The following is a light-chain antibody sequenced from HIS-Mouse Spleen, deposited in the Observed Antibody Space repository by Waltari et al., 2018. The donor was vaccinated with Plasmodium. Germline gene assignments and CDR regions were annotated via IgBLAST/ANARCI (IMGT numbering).Light chain of an antibody. Sequence: QSVLTQPPSASGTPGQRVPISCSGSISSIGSNPVNWYQQPPGTAPNPPTSSNNRRPAGVPDRFSGSKSGTSASLAISGLQSEDEADYYCAAWDDSLNGVVFAGGTKLTVL. V-gene: IGLV1-44*01. J-gene: IGLJ2*01. CDR1: ISSIGSNP. CDR3: AAWDDSLNGVV. CDR2: SNN.